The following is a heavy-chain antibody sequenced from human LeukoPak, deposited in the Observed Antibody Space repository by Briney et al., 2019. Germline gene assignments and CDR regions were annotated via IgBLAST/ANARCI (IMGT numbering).Heavy chain of an antibody. CDR3: AKSATYYYDSSGYYYGY. Sequence: GGSLRLSCAASGFTFSSYAMSWVRQAPGKGLEWVSGISGSGGRTYYADSVKGRFTSSRDNSKNTLYLQMNSLRAEDTAVYYCAKSATYYYDSSGYYYGYWGQGTLVTVSS. V-gene: IGHV3-23*01. CDR2: ISGSGGRT. J-gene: IGHJ4*02. CDR1: GFTFSSYA. D-gene: IGHD3-22*01.